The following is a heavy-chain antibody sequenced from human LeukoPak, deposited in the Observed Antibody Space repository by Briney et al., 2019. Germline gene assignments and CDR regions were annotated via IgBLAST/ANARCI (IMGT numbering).Heavy chain of an antibody. CDR1: GFTFSSYS. J-gene: IGHJ4*02. D-gene: IGHD3-10*01. Sequence: PGGSLRLSCAASGFTFSSYSMNWVRQAPGKGLEWVSSISSSSSYIYYADSVKGRFTISRDNAKNSLYLQMNSLRAEDTAVYYCARGDWFGESHGVDYWGQGTLVTVSS. CDR3: ARGDWFGESHGVDY. CDR2: ISSSSSYI. V-gene: IGHV3-21*01.